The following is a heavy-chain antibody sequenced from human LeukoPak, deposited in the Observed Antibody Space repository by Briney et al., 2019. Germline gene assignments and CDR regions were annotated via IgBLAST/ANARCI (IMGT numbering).Heavy chain of an antibody. CDR2: ISGGGEDT. CDR1: GFSFRSFA. CDR3: AKGSSSHPYYYYYMDV. J-gene: IGHJ6*03. D-gene: IGHD6-13*01. Sequence: GGSLRLSCTASGFSFRSFAMSWVRQAPGQGLEWVSSISGGGEDTYYADSVKGRFTISRDNSETTLYLQMNSLRAEDTAVYYCAKGSSSHPYYYYYMDVWGKGTTVTVSS. V-gene: IGHV3-23*01.